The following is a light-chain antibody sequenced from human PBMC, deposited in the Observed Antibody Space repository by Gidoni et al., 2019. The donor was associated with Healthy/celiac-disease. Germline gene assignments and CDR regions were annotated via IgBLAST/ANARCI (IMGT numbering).Light chain of an antibody. CDR3: QQLNSYPPGFT. J-gene: IGKJ3*01. CDR2: AAS. V-gene: IGKV1-9*01. CDR1: QGISSY. Sequence: DIQLTQSPSFLSASVGDRVTITCRSSQGISSYLAWYQQKPGKAPKRLIYAASTLQSGVPSRCSGSGSGTEFTLTISSLQPEDFATYYCQQLNSYPPGFTFGPGTKVDIK.